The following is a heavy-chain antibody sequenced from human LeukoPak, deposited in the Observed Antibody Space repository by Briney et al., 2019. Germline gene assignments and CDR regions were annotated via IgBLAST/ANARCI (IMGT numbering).Heavy chain of an antibody. J-gene: IGHJ4*02. CDR1: GFTFSDYY. D-gene: IGHD1-1*01. Sequence: PGGSLRLSCAASGFTFSDYYMSWIRQAPGKGLEWVSYISSRDTKYYADSVKGRFTISRDNSKNSLYLHLNSLRAEDTAMYYCAGRETIFDYWGQGTLVTVSA. CDR2: ISSRDTK. V-gene: IGHV3-11*01. CDR3: AGRETIFDY.